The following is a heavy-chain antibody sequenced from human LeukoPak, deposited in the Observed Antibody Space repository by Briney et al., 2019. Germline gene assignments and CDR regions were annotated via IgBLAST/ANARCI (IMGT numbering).Heavy chain of an antibody. Sequence: SGTLSLTCTVSGGSISSYYWSWIRQPPGKGLEWIGYIYYSGSTNYNPSLKSRVTISVDTSKNQFSLKLSSVTAADTAVYYCARGVYYFDYWGQGTLVTVSS. J-gene: IGHJ4*02. V-gene: IGHV4-59*01. CDR2: IYYSGST. CDR3: ARGVYYFDY. CDR1: GGSISSYY.